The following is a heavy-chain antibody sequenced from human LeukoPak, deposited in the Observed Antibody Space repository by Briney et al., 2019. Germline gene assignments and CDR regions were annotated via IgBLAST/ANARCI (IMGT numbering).Heavy chain of an antibody. J-gene: IGHJ4*02. D-gene: IGHD4-17*01. CDR2: IYYSGST. CDR3: ARATAGNYGDYLD. Sequence: SETLSLTCTVSGGSISSGGYYWSWIRQHPGKGLEWIGYIYYSGSTYYNPSLKSRVTISVDTSKNQFSLKLGSVTAADTAVYYCARATAGNYGDYLDWGQGTLVTVSS. V-gene: IGHV4-31*03. CDR1: GGSISSGGYY.